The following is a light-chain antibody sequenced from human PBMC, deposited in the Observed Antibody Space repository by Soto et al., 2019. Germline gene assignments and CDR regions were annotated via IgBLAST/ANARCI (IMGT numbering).Light chain of an antibody. V-gene: IGKV3-20*01. CDR3: QQFGSSPLT. CDR1: QTVDSNY. CDR2: GAS. J-gene: IGKJ4*01. Sequence: FVLTQSPGTLSLSPGERATLSCRASQTVDSNYLAWYQQKPGQAPRLLIYGASSRATGIPDRFRGSGSGTDFTLTVSRLEPEDFAVYYCQQFGSSPLTFGGGTKVEI.